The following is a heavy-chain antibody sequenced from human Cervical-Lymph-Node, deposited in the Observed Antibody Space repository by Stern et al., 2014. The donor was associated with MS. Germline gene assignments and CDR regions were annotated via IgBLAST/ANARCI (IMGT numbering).Heavy chain of an antibody. CDR3: ARDHDLWGGYTFLDY. J-gene: IGHJ4*02. CDR2: ITSSSATI. Sequence: EVQLEESGGGLVQPGGSLRLSCAASGFTFSSYSMNWVRQAPGKGLEWVSYITSSSATIYYAASVEGRFTISRDNAKNSLYLQMNSLRAEDTAVYYCARDHDLWGGYTFLDYWGQGTLVTVSS. V-gene: IGHV3-48*01. CDR1: GFTFSSYS. D-gene: IGHD3-3*01.